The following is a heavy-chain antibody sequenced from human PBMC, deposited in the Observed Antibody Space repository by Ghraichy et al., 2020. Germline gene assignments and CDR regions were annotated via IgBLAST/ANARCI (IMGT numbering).Heavy chain of an antibody. D-gene: IGHD5/OR15-5a*01. Sequence: SETLSLTCTVSGGSISSYYWSWIRQPPGKGLEWIGYIYYSGSTNYNPSLNSRVTISVETSKNQFSLKLSSVTAADTAVYYCARVSLVYDFEAYAFDIWGQGTMVTVSS. J-gene: IGHJ3*02. CDR3: ARVSLVYDFEAYAFDI. CDR2: IYYSGST. V-gene: IGHV4-59*01. CDR1: GGSISSYY.